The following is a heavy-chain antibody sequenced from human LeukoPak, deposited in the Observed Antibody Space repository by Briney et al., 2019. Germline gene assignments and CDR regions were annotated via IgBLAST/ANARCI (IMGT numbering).Heavy chain of an antibody. CDR2: IYHSGST. D-gene: IGHD3-22*01. CDR1: GGSFSGYY. Sequence: SETLSLTCAVYGGSFSGYYWSWIRQPPGKGLEWIGYIYHSGSTYYNPSLKSRVTISVDRSKNQFSLKLSSVTAADTAVYYCAGDGYYHDAFDIWGQGTMVTVSS. J-gene: IGHJ3*02. V-gene: IGHV4-30-2*01. CDR3: AGDGYYHDAFDI.